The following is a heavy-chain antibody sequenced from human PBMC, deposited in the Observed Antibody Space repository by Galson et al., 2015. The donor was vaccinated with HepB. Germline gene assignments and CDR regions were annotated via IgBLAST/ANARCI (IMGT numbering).Heavy chain of an antibody. CDR1: GFTFSNAW. J-gene: IGHJ6*02. D-gene: IGHD3-16*01. CDR2: IKSKTDGGTT. Sequence: SLSLSCAASGFTFSNAWMSWVRQAPGKGLEWVGRIKSKTDGGTTDYAAPVKGRFTISRDDSKNTLYLQMNSLKTEDTAVYYCTTGVVLGLLGYYYYYGMDVWGQGTTVTVSS. V-gene: IGHV3-15*01. CDR3: TTGVVLGLLGYYYYYGMDV.